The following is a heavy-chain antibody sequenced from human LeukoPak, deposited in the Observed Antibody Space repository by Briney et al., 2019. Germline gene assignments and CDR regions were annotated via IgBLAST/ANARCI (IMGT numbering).Heavy chain of an antibody. CDR1: GGSISSSNW. Sequence: SETLSLTCTVSGGSISSSNWWSWVRQPPGKGLEWIGEIYHSGSTNYNPSLKSRVTISVDKSKNQFSLKLSSVTAADTAVYYCARLHSDIVVVVAATRGPFDYWGQGTLVTVSS. D-gene: IGHD2-15*01. V-gene: IGHV4-4*02. CDR3: ARLHSDIVVVVAATRGPFDY. CDR2: IYHSGST. J-gene: IGHJ4*02.